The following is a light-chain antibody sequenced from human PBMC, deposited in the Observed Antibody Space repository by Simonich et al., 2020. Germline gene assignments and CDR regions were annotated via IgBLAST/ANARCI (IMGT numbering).Light chain of an antibody. Sequence: DIQMTQSPSSLSASVGDRVTITCRASQGISNSLAWYQQKPGKAPKLLLYAASRLESGVPSRFSGSGSGTDYTLTISSLQAEDVAVYYCQQYYSTPFTFGPGTKVDIK. CDR2: AAS. CDR1: QGISNS. V-gene: IGKV1-NL1*01. CDR3: QQYYSTPFT. J-gene: IGKJ3*01.